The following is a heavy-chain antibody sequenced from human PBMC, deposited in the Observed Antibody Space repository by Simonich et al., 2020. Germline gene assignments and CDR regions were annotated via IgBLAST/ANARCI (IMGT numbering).Heavy chain of an antibody. CDR2: ISAYNGNT. CDR1: GYTFPSYG. CDR3: ARASRGTWWYYYFDY. D-gene: IGHD2-15*01. Sequence: QVQLVQSGAEVKKPGASVKVSCKASGYTFPSYGISWVRQAPGQGLGWRGWISAYNGNTNYAQKLQGRITMTTDTSTSTAYMELRSLRSDDTAVYYCARASRGTWWYYYFDYWGQGTLVTVSS. J-gene: IGHJ4*02. V-gene: IGHV1-18*01.